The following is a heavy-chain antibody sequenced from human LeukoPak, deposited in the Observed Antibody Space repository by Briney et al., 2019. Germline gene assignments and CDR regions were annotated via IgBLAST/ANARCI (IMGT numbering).Heavy chain of an antibody. CDR1: GFTFNTYG. V-gene: IGHV3-23*01. CDR3: AKDGGPPDSSSWLQYYFDY. CDR2: FHDIGDDT. J-gene: IGHJ4*02. D-gene: IGHD6-13*01. Sequence: GGSLRLSCAASGFTFNTYGMSWVRQAPGKGVEWVSGFHDIGDDTYYADSVKGRFTISRDNSKSTLYLQMNSLRAEDTAVYYCAKDGGPPDSSSWLQYYFDYWGQGTLVTVSS.